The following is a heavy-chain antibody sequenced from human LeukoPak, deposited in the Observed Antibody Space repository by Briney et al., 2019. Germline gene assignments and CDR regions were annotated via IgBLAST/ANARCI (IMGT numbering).Heavy chain of an antibody. CDR2: ISSSSSTI. CDR3: ASSRAYSNYREDYYYYMDV. J-gene: IGHJ6*03. D-gene: IGHD4-11*01. CDR1: GFTFSSYS. V-gene: IGHV3-48*04. Sequence: PGGSLRLSCAASGFTFSSYSMNWVRQAPGKGLEWVSYISSSSSTIYYADSVKGRFTISRDNAKNSLYLQMNSLRAEDTAVYYCASSRAYSNYREDYYYYMDVWGKGTTVTVSS.